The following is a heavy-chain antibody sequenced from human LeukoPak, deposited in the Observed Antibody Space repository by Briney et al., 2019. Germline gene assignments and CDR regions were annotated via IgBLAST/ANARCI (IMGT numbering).Heavy chain of an antibody. CDR1: GFTVSSSH. V-gene: IGHV3-66*01. CDR3: ARVASDP. J-gene: IGHJ5*02. Sequence: AGGSLRLSCAASGFTVSSSHMSWVRQAPGKGLEWVSIIYSDGNSIHADSVKGRFTTSRDNSKNTLYLQMNSLRGEDTAVYYCARVASDPWGQGTLVTVSS. CDR2: IYSDGNS.